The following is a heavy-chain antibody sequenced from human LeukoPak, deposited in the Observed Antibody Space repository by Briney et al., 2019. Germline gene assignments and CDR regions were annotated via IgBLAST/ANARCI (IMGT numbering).Heavy chain of an antibody. J-gene: IGHJ4*02. V-gene: IGHV4-34*01. Sequence: SETLSLTCAVYGGSFSGYYWGWIRQPPGKGLEWIGEINHSGSTNYNPSLKSRVTISVDTSKNQFSLKLSSVTAADTAVYYCARVGTHDRSGYYINYWGQGTLVTVSS. D-gene: IGHD3-22*01. CDR2: INHSGST. CDR1: GGSFSGYY. CDR3: ARVGTHDRSGYYINY.